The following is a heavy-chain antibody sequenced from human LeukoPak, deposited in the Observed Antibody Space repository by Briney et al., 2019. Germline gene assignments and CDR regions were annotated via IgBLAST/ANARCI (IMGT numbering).Heavy chain of an antibody. CDR3: ARHPPRWYSSSVGDAFDI. J-gene: IGHJ3*02. V-gene: IGHV5-51*01. CDR2: IYPGDSDT. D-gene: IGHD6-6*01. Sequence: GESLKISCRGSGYSFTSYWIGWVRQMPGKGLEWMGIIYPGDSDTRYSPSFQGQVTISAEKSISTAYPQWSSLKASDTAMYYCARHPPRWYSSSVGDAFDIWGQGTMVTVSS. CDR1: GYSFTSYW.